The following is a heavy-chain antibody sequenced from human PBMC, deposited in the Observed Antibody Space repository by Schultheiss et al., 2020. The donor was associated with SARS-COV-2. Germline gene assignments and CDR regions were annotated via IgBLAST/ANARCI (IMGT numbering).Heavy chain of an antibody. D-gene: IGHD5-18*01. CDR3: ARALKVDTAMVGY. CDR2: IWYDGSNK. V-gene: IGHV3-33*01. CDR1: GFTFSIYG. J-gene: IGHJ4*02. Sequence: GGSLRLSCSASGFTFSIYGMHWVRQAPGKGLEWVAVIWYDGSNKYYADSVKGRFTISRDNSKNTLYLQMNSLRAEDTAVYYCARALKVDTAMVGYWGQGTLVTVSS.